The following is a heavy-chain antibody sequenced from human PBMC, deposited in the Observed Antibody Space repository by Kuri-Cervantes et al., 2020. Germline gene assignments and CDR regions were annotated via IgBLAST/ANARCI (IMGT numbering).Heavy chain of an antibody. V-gene: IGHV3-48*02. Sequence: GGSLRLSCAASGFSFSSYGMNWVRQAPGKGLEWVSYISSNSQTIFYADSVKGRFTISRDNARDSLYLQMNGLRDEDTAVYYCARDPSGSPGYWGQGTLVTVSS. CDR1: GFSFSSYG. CDR2: ISSNSQTI. J-gene: IGHJ4*02. CDR3: ARDPSGSPGY. D-gene: IGHD1-26*01.